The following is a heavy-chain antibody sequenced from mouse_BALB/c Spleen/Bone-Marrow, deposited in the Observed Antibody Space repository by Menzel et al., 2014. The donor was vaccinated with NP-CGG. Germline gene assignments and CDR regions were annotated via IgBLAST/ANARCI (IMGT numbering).Heavy chain of an antibody. CDR2: IDPANGNT. D-gene: IGHD1-1*01. V-gene: IGHV14-3*02. J-gene: IGHJ2*01. Sequence: EVQLQQSGAELVKPGASVKLSCTASGFNIKDTYMHWVKQRPEQGLEWIGRIDPANGNTKYDPKFQGKATITADTSSNTAYLQLSSLTSEDTAVYYCAYGSSYGYFDCWGQGTTLTVSS. CDR3: AYGSSYGYFDC. CDR1: GFNIKDTY.